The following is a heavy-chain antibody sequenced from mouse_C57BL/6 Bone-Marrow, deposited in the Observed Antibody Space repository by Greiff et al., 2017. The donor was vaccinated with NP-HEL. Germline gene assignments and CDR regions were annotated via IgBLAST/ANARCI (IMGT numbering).Heavy chain of an antibody. CDR1: GYTFTDYE. CDR3: TRSYDYDKDYAMDY. Sequence: VQLQQSGAELVRPGASVPLSCKASGYTFTDYEMPWVKQTPVHGLEWIGAIDPETGGTAYNQKFKGKAILTADKSSSTAYMELRSLTSEDSAVYYCTRSYDYDKDYAMDYWGQGTSVTVSS. CDR2: IDPETGGT. D-gene: IGHD2-4*01. V-gene: IGHV1-15*01. J-gene: IGHJ4*01.